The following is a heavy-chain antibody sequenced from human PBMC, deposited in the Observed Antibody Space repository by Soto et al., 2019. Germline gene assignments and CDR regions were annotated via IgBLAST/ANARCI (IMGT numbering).Heavy chain of an antibody. J-gene: IGHJ4*02. CDR1: GGSVTNSSYY. V-gene: IGHV4-39*07. D-gene: IGHD3-3*01. CDR3: ARAHDFWGGRQQPIDS. Sequence: KSSVTLSLTCTVSGGSVTNSSYYWGWIRQSPGKGLEWIGSVYYRGRSYSKSSVKSRVTISVDTSKNQFSLKLSSVTAADTAVYYCARAHDFWGGRQQPIDSWGQGALVTVSS. CDR2: VYYRGRS.